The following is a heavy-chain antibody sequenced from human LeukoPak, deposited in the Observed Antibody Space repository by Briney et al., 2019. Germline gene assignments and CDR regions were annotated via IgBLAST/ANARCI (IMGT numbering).Heavy chain of an antibody. J-gene: IGHJ4*02. Sequence: SETLSLTCTVSGYSISRGYYWGWIRQSPGKGLEWIGSIYHAGSTFHNPSLKSRVTISVDTSKNQLSLKVSSVTAADTAVYYCARGYNSGWYAYWGQGTPVTASS. V-gene: IGHV4-38-2*02. CDR1: GYSISRGYY. CDR3: ARGYNSGWYAY. D-gene: IGHD6-19*01. CDR2: IYHAGST.